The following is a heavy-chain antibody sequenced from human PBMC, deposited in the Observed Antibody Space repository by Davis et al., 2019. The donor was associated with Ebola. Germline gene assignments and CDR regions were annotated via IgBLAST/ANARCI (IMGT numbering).Heavy chain of an antibody. V-gene: IGHV3-74*01. CDR2: ISTDGSDT. CDR3: TTDRAGEGITFGGVIVMEGYYYGMDV. Sequence: PGGSLRLSCAASGFIFSSYWMHWVRQVPGKGLVWVSRISTDGSDTNYADSVKGRFTISRDNAKNTLYLQMNSLKTEDTAVYYCTTDRAGEGITFGGVIVMEGYYYGMDVWGQGTTVTVSS. CDR1: GFIFSSYW. D-gene: IGHD3-16*02. J-gene: IGHJ6*02.